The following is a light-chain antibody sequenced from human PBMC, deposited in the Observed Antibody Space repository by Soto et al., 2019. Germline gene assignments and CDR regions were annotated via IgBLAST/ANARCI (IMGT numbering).Light chain of an antibody. CDR1: QSIGSN. V-gene: IGKV3-15*01. J-gene: IGKJ4*01. Sequence: EIVMTQSPATLSVSPGDTATLSCRASQSIGSNVGWYQQKPGQAPRLLIYGASTRATGIPARFSGSGSDTEFTLTISSLQSEDVAVYYCQQYNNWPPLTFGGGTKVEIK. CDR2: GAS. CDR3: QQYNNWPPLT.